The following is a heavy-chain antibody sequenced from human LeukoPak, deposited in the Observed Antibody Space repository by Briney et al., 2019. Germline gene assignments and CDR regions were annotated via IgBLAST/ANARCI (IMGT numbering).Heavy chain of an antibody. CDR2: IYPGDSDT. CDR1: GYSFATYW. CDR3: ARQYSSDAFDI. Sequence: GESLKISCKGSGYSFATYWIAWVRQMPGKGLEWMGIIYPGDSDTRYSPSFQGQVTISADKSISTAYLQWSSLKASDTAMYYCARQYSSDAFDIWGQGTMVTVSS. J-gene: IGHJ3*02. D-gene: IGHD6-13*01. V-gene: IGHV5-51*01.